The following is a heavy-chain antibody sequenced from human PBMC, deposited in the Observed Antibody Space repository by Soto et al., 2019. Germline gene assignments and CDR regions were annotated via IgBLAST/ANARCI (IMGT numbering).Heavy chain of an antibody. CDR2: IYYSGST. CDR1: GGSISSGDYY. CDR3: ARAIRFLEWLLYGGWFDP. J-gene: IGHJ5*02. V-gene: IGHV4-30-4*01. Sequence: SETLSLTCTVSGGSISSGDYYWSWIRQPPGKGLEWIGYIYYSGSTYYNPSLKSRVTISVDTSKNQFSLKLSSVTAADTAVYYCARAIRFLEWLLYGGWFDPWGQGTLVTVSS. D-gene: IGHD3-3*01.